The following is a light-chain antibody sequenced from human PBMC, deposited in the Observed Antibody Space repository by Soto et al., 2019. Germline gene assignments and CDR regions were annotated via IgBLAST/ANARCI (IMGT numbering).Light chain of an antibody. V-gene: IGKV4-1*01. CDR2: GAS. Sequence: DIVLTQSPDSLAVSLGDRATINSNSSQSSLYSCNDKNYFVWYQQKPGQPPKLLISGASTRDSGVPDRFSGSGSGTDFTLTISSLAPEDVAVYYCQQHYSTPLTFAQGTRLAIK. J-gene: IGKJ5*01. CDR1: QSSLYSCNDKNY. CDR3: QQHYSTPLT.